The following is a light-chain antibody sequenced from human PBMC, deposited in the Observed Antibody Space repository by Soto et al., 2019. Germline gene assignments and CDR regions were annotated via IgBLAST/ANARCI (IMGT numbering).Light chain of an antibody. CDR2: DNN. CDR3: ETWDSSLRVV. J-gene: IGLJ2*01. V-gene: IGLV1-51*01. Sequence: QSVLTQPPSVSAAPGQKVTISCSGSSSNIGNNYVSWYQHLPGTAPKLLIYDNNKRPSGIPDRFSGSKSGTSATLGITGLQTGDEADYYCETWDSSLRVVFGGGTKLTVL. CDR1: SSNIGNNY.